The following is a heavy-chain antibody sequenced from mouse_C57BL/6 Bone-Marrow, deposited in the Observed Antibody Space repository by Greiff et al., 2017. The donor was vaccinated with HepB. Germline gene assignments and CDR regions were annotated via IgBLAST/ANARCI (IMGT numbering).Heavy chain of an antibody. CDR2: ISYDGSN. CDR3: ARSPSYYGSSWFAY. V-gene: IGHV3-6*01. D-gene: IGHD1-1*01. CDR1: GYSITSGYY. Sequence: DVKLQESGPGLVKPSQSLSLTCSVTGYSITSGYYWNWIRQFPGNKLEWMGYISYDGSNNYNPSLKNRISITRDTSKNQFFLKLNSVTTEDTATYYCARSPSYYGSSWFAYWGQGTLVTVSA. J-gene: IGHJ3*01.